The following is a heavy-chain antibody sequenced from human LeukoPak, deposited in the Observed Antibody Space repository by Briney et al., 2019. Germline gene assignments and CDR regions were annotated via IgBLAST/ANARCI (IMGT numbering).Heavy chain of an antibody. D-gene: IGHD4-23*01. CDR1: GYSFDDYH. Sequence: ASVKVSCKASGYSFDDYHIHWVRQAPGQGLEWMGWISPNSGGTHYAQNFQGRVTMTRDTSITTAYMELSGLTSDDTALYYCARNYGGTSKYFDYWGQGTLVTVSS. CDR2: ISPNSGGT. CDR3: ARNYGGTSKYFDY. J-gene: IGHJ4*02. V-gene: IGHV1-2*02.